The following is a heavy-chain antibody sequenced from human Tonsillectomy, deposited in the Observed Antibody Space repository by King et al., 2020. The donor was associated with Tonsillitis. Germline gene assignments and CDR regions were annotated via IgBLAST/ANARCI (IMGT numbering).Heavy chain of an antibody. V-gene: IGHV4-31*11. D-gene: IGHD2-15*01. Sequence: VQLQESGPGLVKPLQTLSLTCAVSGGSISRGRYFWSWLRQHAGRGLEGMGYIYHSGSNYYLPLLKSRVTMSVDTSKNQFSMELTSVTAADTDVYYCARVFCSADDGYSLDYFDDWGQGTPVTVSS. J-gene: IGHJ4*02. CDR1: GGSISRGRYF. CDR3: ARVFCSADDGYSLDYFDD. CDR2: IYHSGSN.